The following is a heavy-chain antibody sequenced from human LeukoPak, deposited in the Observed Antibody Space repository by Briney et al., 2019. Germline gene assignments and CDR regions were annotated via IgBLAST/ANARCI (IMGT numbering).Heavy chain of an antibody. Sequence: GGSLRLSCAASGLTVRSNYMSWVRQAPGKGLEWVSVIYGGGSTYYADSVKGRFTISRDYSQNTLYLQMNSLRAEDTAVYYCALGPISADYWGQGTLVTVSS. CDR3: ALGPISADY. J-gene: IGHJ4*02. CDR1: GLTVRSNY. V-gene: IGHV3-66*01. CDR2: IYGGGST.